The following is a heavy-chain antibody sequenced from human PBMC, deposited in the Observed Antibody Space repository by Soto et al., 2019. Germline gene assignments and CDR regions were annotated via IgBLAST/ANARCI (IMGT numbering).Heavy chain of an antibody. Sequence: QEQLVESGGGAVQPGRSLRLSCAASGFTFRNYGMHWVRQAPGKGLEWVAVIWYDGNNKYYADSVKGRFTISRDNSKTPLYLEMNSLRAEDTAVYYCARDVFDFWSGAGLDCWGQGTLVTVSS. CDR3: ARDVFDFWSGAGLDC. CDR2: IWYDGNNK. V-gene: IGHV3-33*01. D-gene: IGHD3-3*01. CDR1: GFTFRNYG. J-gene: IGHJ4*02.